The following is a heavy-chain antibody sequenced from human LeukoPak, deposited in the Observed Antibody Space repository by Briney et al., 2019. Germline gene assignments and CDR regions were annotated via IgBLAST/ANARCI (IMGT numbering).Heavy chain of an antibody. V-gene: IGHV4-4*07. CDR3: ARLKFYDSTGYSPGHYMDV. CDR2: LYPGVAT. D-gene: IGHD3-22*01. CDR1: GAPIFSYY. Sequence: ASHTLSLTCTVSGAPIFSYYWSWIRQHAGKGLEWLGRLYPGVATNYNPSLKGRVTMSVDTSRKQFALKLSAVSAANTGVYYYARLKFYDSTGYSPGHYMDVWGKGTTVTVSS. J-gene: IGHJ6*03.